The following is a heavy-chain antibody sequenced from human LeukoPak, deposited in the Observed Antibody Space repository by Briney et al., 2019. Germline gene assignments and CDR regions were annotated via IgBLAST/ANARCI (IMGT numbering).Heavy chain of an antibody. J-gene: IGHJ4*02. D-gene: IGHD6-19*01. CDR3: ARVAKYSSGWYNY. V-gene: IGHV4-34*01. CDR2: INHSGST. Sequence: SETLSLTCAVYGGSFSGYYWSWIRQPPGKGLEWIGEINHSGSTNYNPSLKSRVTISVDTSKNQFSLKLSSVTAADTAVYYCARVAKYSSGWYNYWGQGTLVTVSS. CDR1: GGSFSGYY.